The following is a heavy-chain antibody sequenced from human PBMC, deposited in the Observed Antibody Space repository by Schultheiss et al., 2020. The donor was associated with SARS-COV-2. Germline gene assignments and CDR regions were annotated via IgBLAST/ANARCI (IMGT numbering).Heavy chain of an antibody. CDR2: IYTSGST. Sequence: SETLSLTCAVYGGSFSSYYWSWIRQPAGKGLEWIGRIYTSGSTNYNPSLKSRVTMSVDTSKNQFSLKLSSVTAADTAVYYCARTHDYGDYAALASYGMDVWGQGTTVTVSS. CDR3: ARTHDYGDYAALASYGMDV. V-gene: IGHV4-59*10. J-gene: IGHJ6*02. D-gene: IGHD4-17*01. CDR1: GGSFSSYY.